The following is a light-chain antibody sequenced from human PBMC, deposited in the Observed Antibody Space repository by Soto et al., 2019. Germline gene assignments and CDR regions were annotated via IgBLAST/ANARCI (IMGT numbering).Light chain of an antibody. J-gene: IGLJ3*02. CDR3: AAWDDSLSGPE. CDR1: RSNIGSNF. Sequence: QSVLTQPPSASGTPGQRVTISCSGSRSNIGSNFVYWYQHLPGAAPRLLIYSNNKRPSGVPDRFSGSKSGTSASLAIGGLRSEDEADYYCAAWDDSLSGPEFGGGTKLTVL. CDR2: SNN. V-gene: IGLV1-47*02.